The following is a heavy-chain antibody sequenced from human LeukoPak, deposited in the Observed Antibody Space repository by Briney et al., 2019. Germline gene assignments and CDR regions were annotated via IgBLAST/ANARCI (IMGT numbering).Heavy chain of an antibody. J-gene: IGHJ3*02. CDR2: ISPSGGST. V-gene: IGHV1-46*01. CDR1: GYTFTSNY. D-gene: IGHD6-13*01. CDR3: ARGASSSWYPGATAPEDRDAFDI. Sequence: PGASVKVSCKAFGYTFTSNYMHWVRQAPGQGPEWMGVISPSGGSTTYAQKFQGRVTLTRDMSTSTDYLELSSLRSEDTAVYYCARGASSSWYPGATAPEDRDAFDIWGQGTMVTVSS.